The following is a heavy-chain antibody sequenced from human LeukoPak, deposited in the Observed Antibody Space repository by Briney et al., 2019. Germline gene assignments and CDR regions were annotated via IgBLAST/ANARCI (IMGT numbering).Heavy chain of an antibody. CDR3: ARDSTGGYYWDVDY. D-gene: IGHD3-3*01. Sequence: ASVKVSCKASGYTFTGYYMHWVRQAPGQGLEWMGWINPNSGGTNYAQKFQGRVTMTRDTSISTAYMELSRLGSDDTAVYYCARDSTGGYYWDVDYWGQGTLVTVSS. J-gene: IGHJ4*02. CDR2: INPNSGGT. V-gene: IGHV1-2*02. CDR1: GYTFTGYY.